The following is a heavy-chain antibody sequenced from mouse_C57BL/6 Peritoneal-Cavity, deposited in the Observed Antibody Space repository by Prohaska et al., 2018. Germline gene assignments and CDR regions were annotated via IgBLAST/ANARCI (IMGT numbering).Heavy chain of an antibody. D-gene: IGHD2-2*01. CDR2: IYPSDSET. J-gene: IGHJ2*01. V-gene: IGHV1-61*01. CDR3: ARSLWLRRGYFDY. Sequence: QPRAELVRPGSSVKLSCKASGYTFTTYWMAWVQQRPGQGLEWIGNIYPSDSETHYNQKFKDKATLTVDKSSSTAYMQLSSLTSEDSAVYYCARSLWLRRGYFDYWGQGTNLTVSS. CDR1: GYTFTTYW.